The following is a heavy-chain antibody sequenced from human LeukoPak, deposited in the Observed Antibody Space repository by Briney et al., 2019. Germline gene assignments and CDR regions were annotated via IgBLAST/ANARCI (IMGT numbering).Heavy chain of an antibody. V-gene: IGHV4-59*01. CDR2: IYYSGST. Sequence: SETLSLTRTVSGGSISSYYWSWIRQPPGKGLEWIGYIYYSGSTNYNPSLKSRVTISVDTSKNQFSLKLSSVTAADTAVYYCARDLRAAAGPFDYWGQGTLVTVSS. CDR1: GGSISSYY. CDR3: ARDLRAAAGPFDY. J-gene: IGHJ4*02. D-gene: IGHD6-13*01.